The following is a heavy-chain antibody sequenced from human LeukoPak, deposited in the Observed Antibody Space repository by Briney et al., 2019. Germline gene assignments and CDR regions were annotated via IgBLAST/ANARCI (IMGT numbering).Heavy chain of an antibody. J-gene: IGHJ4*02. CDR2: INPNSGGT. Sequence: ASVKVSCKASGYTFTGYYMHWVRQAPGQGLEWMGWINPNSGGTNYAQKFQGRVTMTRDTSISTAYMELSGLRSDDTAVYYCARGDLLRFLEWSYFDYWGQGTLVTVSS. CDR3: ARGDLLRFLEWSYFDY. V-gene: IGHV1-2*02. CDR1: GYTFTGYY. D-gene: IGHD3-3*01.